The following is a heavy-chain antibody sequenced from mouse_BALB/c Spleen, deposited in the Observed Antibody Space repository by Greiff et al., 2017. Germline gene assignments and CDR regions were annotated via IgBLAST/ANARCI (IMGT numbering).Heavy chain of an antibody. V-gene: IGHV1S56*01. J-gene: IGHJ2*01. Sequence: VQLQQSGPELVKPGASVRISCKASGYTFTSYYIHWVKQRPGQGLEWIGWIYPGNVNTKYNEKFKGKATLTADKSSSTAYMQLSSLTSEDSAVYFCARYGNYFDYWGQGTTRTVAS. CDR2: IYPGNVNT. CDR3: ARYGNYFDY. D-gene: IGHD2-1*01. CDR1: GYTFTSYY.